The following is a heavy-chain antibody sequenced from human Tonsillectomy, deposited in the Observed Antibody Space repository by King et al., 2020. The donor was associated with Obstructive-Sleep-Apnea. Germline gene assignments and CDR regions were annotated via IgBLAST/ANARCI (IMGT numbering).Heavy chain of an antibody. J-gene: IGHJ4*02. D-gene: IGHD6-13*01. CDR3: ASRRYSSSWLYY. Sequence: VQLQQWGAGLLKPSETLSLTCAVYGGSFSGYYWSWIRQPPGKGLEWIGEINHSGSTNYNPSLRSRVTISVDTSKNQFSLKLSSVTAADTAVYYCASRRYSSSWLYYWGQGTLVTVSS. CDR1: GGSFSGYY. V-gene: IGHV4-34*01. CDR2: INHSGST.